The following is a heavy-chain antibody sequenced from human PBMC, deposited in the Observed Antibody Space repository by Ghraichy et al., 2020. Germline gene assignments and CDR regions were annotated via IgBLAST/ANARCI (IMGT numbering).Heavy chain of an antibody. V-gene: IGHV3-33*01. CDR3: ARDRDYDILTGYYNRRTFDY. CDR2: IWYDGSNK. Sequence: GGSLRLSCAASGFTFSSYGMHWVRQAPGKGLEWVAVIWYDGSNKYYADSVKGRFTISRDNSKNTLYLQMNSLRAEDTAVYYCARDRDYDILTGYYNRRTFDYWGQGTLVTVSS. CDR1: GFTFSSYG. J-gene: IGHJ4*02. D-gene: IGHD3-9*01.